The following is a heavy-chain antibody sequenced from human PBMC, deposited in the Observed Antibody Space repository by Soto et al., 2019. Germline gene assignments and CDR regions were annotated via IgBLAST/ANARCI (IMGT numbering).Heavy chain of an antibody. V-gene: IGHV1-8*01. CDR3: ARSLPEGQGIVVAGRSDY. CDR2: MNPNSGNT. D-gene: IGHD6-19*01. J-gene: IGHJ4*02. CDR1: GYTFTSYD. Sequence: QVQLVQSGAEVKKPGASVKVSCKASGYTFTSYDINWVRQATGQGLEWMGWMNPNSGNTGYAQKFQGRVTMTRNTSISTAYMELSSLRSEDTAVYYCARSLPEGQGIVVAGRSDYWGQGTLVTVSS.